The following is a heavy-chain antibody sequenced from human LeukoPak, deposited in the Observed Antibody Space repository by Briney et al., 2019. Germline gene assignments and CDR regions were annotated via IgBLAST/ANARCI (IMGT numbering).Heavy chain of an antibody. V-gene: IGHV3-74*03. CDR1: GITFSSYW. J-gene: IGHJ6*03. Sequence: GGSLRLSCAASGITFSSYWMHWVRQAPGKGLVWVSGINSDGSSTKYADSVKGRFTISRDNAKNTLYLQMNSLRDEDTALYYCARGGLIVTTVTYYYHMDVWGKGTTVSVSS. CDR2: INSDGSST. CDR3: ARGGLIVTTVTYYYHMDV. D-gene: IGHD5-12*01.